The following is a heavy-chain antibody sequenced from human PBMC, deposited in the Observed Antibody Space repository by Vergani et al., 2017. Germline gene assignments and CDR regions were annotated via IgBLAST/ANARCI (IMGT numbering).Heavy chain of an antibody. D-gene: IGHD1-26*01. Sequence: QVQLQESGPGLVKPSETLSLTCTVSGGSISSYYWSWIRQPPGKGLEWIGYIYYSGSTTYNPSLKSRVTISVDTSKNQFSLKLRSVTAADTAVYYCATDFKWELLGDWGQGTLVTVSS. CDR1: GGSISSYY. CDR3: ATDFKWELLGD. J-gene: IGHJ4*02. V-gene: IGHV4-59*01. CDR2: IYYSGST.